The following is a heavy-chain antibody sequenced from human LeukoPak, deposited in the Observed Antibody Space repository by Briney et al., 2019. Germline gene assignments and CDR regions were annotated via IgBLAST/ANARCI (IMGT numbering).Heavy chain of an antibody. D-gene: IGHD1-26*01. Sequence: GGSLRLSCAASGFTFSSFWMHWVRQAPGKGLEWVSAISGSGGSTYYADSVKGRFTISRDNSKNTLYLQMNSLRAEDPAVYYCVRILGRYQEGMDVWGPGITVTVSS. J-gene: IGHJ6*02. V-gene: IGHV3-23*01. CDR1: GFTFSSFW. CDR3: VRILGRYQEGMDV. CDR2: ISGSGGST.